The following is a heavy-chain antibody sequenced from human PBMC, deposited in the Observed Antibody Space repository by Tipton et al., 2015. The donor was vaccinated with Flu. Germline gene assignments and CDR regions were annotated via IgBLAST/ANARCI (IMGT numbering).Heavy chain of an antibody. V-gene: IGHV4-34*01. CDR3: ARGWESRGGMDV. J-gene: IGHJ6*02. CDR1: GGSLSGYS. Sequence: TLSLTCGVSGGSLSGYSWTWIRQSPGKGLEWIGEINDRGNTNYNPSLKSRVSVSVDTSKNQFSLKLTSVTAADTGVYYCARGWESRGGMDVWGQGTTVTVSS. D-gene: IGHD1-26*01. CDR2: INDRGNT.